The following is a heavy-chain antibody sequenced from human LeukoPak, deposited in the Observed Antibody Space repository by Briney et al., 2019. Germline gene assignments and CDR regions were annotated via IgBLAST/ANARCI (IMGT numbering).Heavy chain of an antibody. D-gene: IGHD2-2*01. CDR3: ARGGGASPSDY. CDR1: GYSISSSY. V-gene: IGHV4-4*07. J-gene: IGHJ4*02. Sequence: SETLSLTRTVSGYSISSSYWSWIRQPAGKGLEWIGRFYTSGSANYNPSLKSRVSMSVDTSKNQLSLKLTSVTAADTAVYYCARGGGASPSDYWGQGILATVSS. CDR2: FYTSGSA.